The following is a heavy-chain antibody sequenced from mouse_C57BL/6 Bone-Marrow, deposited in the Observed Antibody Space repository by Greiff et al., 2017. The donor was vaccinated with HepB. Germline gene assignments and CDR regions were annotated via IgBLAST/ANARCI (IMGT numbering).Heavy chain of an antibody. D-gene: IGHD3-3*01. V-gene: IGHV1-61*01. CDR1: GYTFTSYW. CDR2: IYPSDSET. Sequence: QVQLQQSGAELVRPGSSVKLSCKASGYTFTSYWMDWVKQRPGQGLEWIGNIYPSDSETHYNQKFKDKATLTVDKSSSTADMQLSSLTSEDSAVDYCARVAEASYAMDYWGQGTSVTVSS. J-gene: IGHJ4*01. CDR3: ARVAEASYAMDY.